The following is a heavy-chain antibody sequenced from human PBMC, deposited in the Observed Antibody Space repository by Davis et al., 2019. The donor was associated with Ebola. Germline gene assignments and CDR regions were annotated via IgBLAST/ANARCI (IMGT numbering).Heavy chain of an antibody. Sequence: GESLKISCAASGFTLSTYGITWVRQAPGKGLEWVSGMSGSGGSTFYADSVKGRFTISRDDSKNTLYLQMNSLRTEDTAVYYCAKWDGYGDYWGQGTLVTVSS. D-gene: IGHD5-24*01. J-gene: IGHJ4*02. V-gene: IGHV3-23*01. CDR2: MSGSGGST. CDR3: AKWDGYGDY. CDR1: GFTLSTYG.